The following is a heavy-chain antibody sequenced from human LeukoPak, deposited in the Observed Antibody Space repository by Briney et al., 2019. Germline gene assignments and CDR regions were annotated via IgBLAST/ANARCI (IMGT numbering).Heavy chain of an antibody. CDR1: GGSISSYY. Sequence: SETLSLICTVSGGSISSYYWTWLRQPPGKGLEWIGYIYYSGSTDYNPSLKSRVTISVDTSKNQFSLNLRSVTAADTAVYYCARELMTTAEGGAFDIWGQGTMVTVAS. CDR2: IYYSGST. J-gene: IGHJ3*02. V-gene: IGHV4-59*08. D-gene: IGHD4-17*01. CDR3: ARELMTTAEGGAFDI.